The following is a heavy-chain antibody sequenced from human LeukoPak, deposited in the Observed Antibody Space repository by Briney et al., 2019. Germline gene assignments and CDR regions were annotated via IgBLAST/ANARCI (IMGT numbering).Heavy chain of an antibody. CDR2: ISSSSSYT. J-gene: IGHJ3*02. V-gene: IGHV3-11*06. CDR3: ARENYGDYGDAFDI. Sequence: GGSLRLSCAASGFTFSDYYMSWIRQAPGKGLEWVSYISSSSSYTNYADSVKGRFTISRDNAKNSLYLQMNGLRAEDTAVYYCARENYGDYGDAFDIWGQGTMVTVSS. D-gene: IGHD4-17*01. CDR1: GFTFSDYY.